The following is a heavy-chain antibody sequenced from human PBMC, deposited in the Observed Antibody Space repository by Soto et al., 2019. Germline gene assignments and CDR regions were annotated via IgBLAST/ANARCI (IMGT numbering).Heavy chain of an antibody. CDR1: GFTFSSYS. V-gene: IGHV3-21*01. CDR2: ISSSSSYI. Sequence: PGGSLRLSCAASGFTFSSYSMNWVRQAPGKGLEWVSSISSSSSYIYYADSVKGRFTISRDNAKNSLYLQMNSLRAGDTAVYYCARGGSIAVAEPLDFDYWGQGTLVTVSS. J-gene: IGHJ4*02. D-gene: IGHD6-19*01. CDR3: ARGGSIAVAEPLDFDY.